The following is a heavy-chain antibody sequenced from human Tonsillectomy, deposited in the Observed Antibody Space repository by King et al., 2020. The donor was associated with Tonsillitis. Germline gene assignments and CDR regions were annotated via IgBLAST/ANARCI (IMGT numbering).Heavy chain of an antibody. CDR1: GYSFTGYW. J-gene: IGHJ6*02. V-gene: IGHV5-51*01. D-gene: IGHD1-7*01. CDR2: IYPGDSDT. CDR3: ATSTLELPLFGSYGMDV. Sequence: VQLVESGAEVKKPGESLKISCKGSGYSFTGYWIGWVRQMPGKGLEWMGIIYPGDSDTRYSPSFQGQVTISADKSISTAYLQWSSLKASDTAMYYCATSTLELPLFGSYGMDVWGQGTTVTVSS.